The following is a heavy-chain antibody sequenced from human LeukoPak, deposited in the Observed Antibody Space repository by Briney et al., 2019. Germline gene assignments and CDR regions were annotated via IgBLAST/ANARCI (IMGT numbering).Heavy chain of an antibody. Sequence: SETLSLTCTVSGGSISSSSYYWGWIRQPPGKGLEWIGSIYYSGSTYYNPSLKSRVTISVDTSKNQFSLKLSSVTAADTAVYYCARAYSSGPLGLAYWGQGTLVTVSS. J-gene: IGHJ4*02. D-gene: IGHD6-19*01. CDR1: GGSISSSSYY. CDR3: ARAYSSGPLGLAY. CDR2: IYYSGST. V-gene: IGHV4-39*07.